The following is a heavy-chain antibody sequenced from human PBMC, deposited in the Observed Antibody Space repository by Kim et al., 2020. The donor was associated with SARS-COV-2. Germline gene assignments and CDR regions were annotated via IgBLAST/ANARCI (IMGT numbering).Heavy chain of an antibody. CDR2: ISYDGSNG. D-gene: IGHD3-10*01. CDR1: GFTFSTYG. V-gene: IGHV3-30*03. J-gene: IGHJ6*02. Sequence: GGSLRLSCAASGFTFSTYGMHWVRQAPGRGLEWVTFISYDGSNGYYADSVKGRFTISRDNSKNTLYLQMSSLRSEDTAVYYCARPLYGSGSYYNYGSADYYYGLDVWGQGTTVTVSS. CDR3: ARPLYGSGSYYNYGSADYYYGLDV.